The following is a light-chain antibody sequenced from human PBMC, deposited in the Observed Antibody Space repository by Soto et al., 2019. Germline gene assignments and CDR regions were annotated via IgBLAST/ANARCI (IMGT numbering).Light chain of an antibody. J-gene: IGKJ4*01. Sequence: IVLTQSPASLSLSPGERATLSCRASQDISTYLAWYQQKPGQAPRLFIYDTFNRASDAPARFSGSGSGTVFTLTITNVAPEDSAIYYCQQRSSWPLTFGGGTKVDIK. CDR2: DTF. CDR3: QQRSSWPLT. V-gene: IGKV3-11*01. CDR1: QDISTY.